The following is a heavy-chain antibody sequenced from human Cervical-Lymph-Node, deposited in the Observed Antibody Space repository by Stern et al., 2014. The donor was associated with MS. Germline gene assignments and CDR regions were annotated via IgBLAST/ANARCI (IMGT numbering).Heavy chain of an antibody. CDR2: ISASNGNT. CDR3: ARGLLGSENAFDI. D-gene: IGHD2-15*01. V-gene: IGHV1-18*01. CDR1: GYTFTSYG. Sequence: QMQLVQSGAEVKKPGASVKVSCKASGYTFTSYGISWVRQAAGQGLEWMGGISASNGNTHYAQTLQGRVTMTTDPATITAYMELSSLRSDDTTVYSCARGLLGSENAFDIWGQGTMVTVSS. J-gene: IGHJ3*02.